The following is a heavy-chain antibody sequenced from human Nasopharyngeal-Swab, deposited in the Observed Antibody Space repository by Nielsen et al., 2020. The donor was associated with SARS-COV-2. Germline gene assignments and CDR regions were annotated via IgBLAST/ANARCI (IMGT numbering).Heavy chain of an antibody. CDR2: ISSSSSTI. CDR1: GFTFSSYS. CDR3: AKGGSSSWYSGFDY. J-gene: IGHJ4*02. V-gene: IGHV3-48*02. Sequence: GESLKISCAASGFTFSSYSMNWVRQAPGKGLEWVSYISSSSSTIYYADSVKGRFTISRDNAKNSLYLQMNSLRDEDTAVYYCAKGGSSSWYSGFDYWGQGTLVTVSS. D-gene: IGHD6-13*01.